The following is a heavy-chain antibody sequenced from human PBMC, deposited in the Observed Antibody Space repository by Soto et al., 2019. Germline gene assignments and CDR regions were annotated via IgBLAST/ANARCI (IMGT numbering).Heavy chain of an antibody. CDR1: GFTFSSYA. J-gene: IGHJ6*02. Sequence: QVQVAESGGGVVQPGRSLRLSCAASGFTFSSYAMHWVRQAPGKGLEWVAVISYDGNNKYYADSVKGLFTISRDNSKNTLYLQMNSLRTEDTAVYYCARRGYGMDVWGQGTTVTVSS. V-gene: IGHV3-30-3*01. CDR3: ARRGYGMDV. CDR2: ISYDGNNK.